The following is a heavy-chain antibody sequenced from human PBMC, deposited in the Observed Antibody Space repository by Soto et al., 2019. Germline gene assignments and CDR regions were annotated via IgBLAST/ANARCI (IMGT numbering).Heavy chain of an antibody. J-gene: IGHJ3*02. CDR3: ARSGFSVLRFLERLASDI. D-gene: IGHD3-3*01. Sequence: GASVKVSCKASGYTFTGYYMHWVRQAPGQGLEWMGWINPNSGGTNYAQKFQGWVTMTRDTSISTAYMELSRLRSDDTAVYYCARSGFSVLRFLERLASDISGQATILT. CDR2: INPNSGGT. CDR1: GYTFTGYY. V-gene: IGHV1-2*04.